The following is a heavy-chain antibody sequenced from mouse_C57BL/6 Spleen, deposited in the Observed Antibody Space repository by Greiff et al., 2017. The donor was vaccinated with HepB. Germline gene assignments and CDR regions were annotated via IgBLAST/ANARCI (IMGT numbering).Heavy chain of an antibody. CDR3: ARAFITTVVAHFDY. CDR1: GFTFSSYA. J-gene: IGHJ2*01. CDR2: ISDGGSYT. D-gene: IGHD1-1*01. V-gene: IGHV5-4*03. Sequence: EVKLVESGGGLVKPGGSLKLSCAASGFTFSSYAMSWVRQTPEKRLEWVATISDGGSYTYYPDNVKGRFTISRDNAKNNLYLQMSHLKSEDTAMYYCARAFITTVVAHFDYWGQGTTLTVSS.